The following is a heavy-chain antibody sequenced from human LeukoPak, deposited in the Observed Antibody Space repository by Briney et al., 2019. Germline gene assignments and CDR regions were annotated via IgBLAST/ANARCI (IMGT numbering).Heavy chain of an antibody. Sequence: SETLSLTCTVSGGSISSYYWSWIRQPPGKGLEWIGYIYYSGSTNYNPSLKSRVTISVDTSKNQFSLKLSSVTAADTAVYYCARGWGGYDSFDYWGQGTLVTVSS. CDR1: GGSISSYY. J-gene: IGHJ4*02. V-gene: IGHV4-59*01. CDR2: IYYSGST. CDR3: ARGWGGYDSFDY. D-gene: IGHD5-12*01.